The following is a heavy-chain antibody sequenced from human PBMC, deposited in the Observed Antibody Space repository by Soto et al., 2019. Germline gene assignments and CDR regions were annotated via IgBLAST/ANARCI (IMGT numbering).Heavy chain of an antibody. D-gene: IGHD6-19*01. J-gene: IGHJ4*02. CDR2: IIPIFGTA. CDR1: GGTFSSHE. Sequence: QVQLVQSGAEVKKPGSSVKVSCKASGGTFSSHEISWVRQAPGQGLEWMGGIIPIFGTANYAQKFQGRVMIAADESTITAYMELSSLRSEDTAVYYCASGYSSGLFDYWGQGTRVTVSS. V-gene: IGHV1-69*01. CDR3: ASGYSSGLFDY.